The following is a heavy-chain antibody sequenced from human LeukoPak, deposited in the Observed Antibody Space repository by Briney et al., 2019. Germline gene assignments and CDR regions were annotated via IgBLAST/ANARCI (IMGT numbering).Heavy chain of an antibody. CDR1: GYTFTSYG. V-gene: IGHV1-3*01. Sequence: ASVKVSCKASGYTFTSYGISWVRQAPGQRLEWVGWINAGNGNTKYSQKFQGRVTITRDTSASTAYMELSSLRSEDTAVYYCARVSYYYDSSGYYYDYFDYWGQGTLVTVSS. CDR3: ARVSYYYDSSGYYYDYFDY. J-gene: IGHJ4*02. CDR2: INAGNGNT. D-gene: IGHD3-22*01.